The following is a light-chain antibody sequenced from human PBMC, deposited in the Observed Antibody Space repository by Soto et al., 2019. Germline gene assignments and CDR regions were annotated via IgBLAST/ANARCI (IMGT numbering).Light chain of an antibody. CDR1: QSVSSDY. CDR3: QHYGNTPPSVT. J-gene: IGKJ3*01. CDR2: GAS. V-gene: IGKV3-20*01. Sequence: EIVMTQSPGTLSFSPGERATLSSRASQSVSSDYLVWYQQKPGQAPRLLIYGASSRATGIPDRFSGSGSGTDFTLTISRLEPEDFAVYYCQHYGNTPPSVTFGPGTKVDIK.